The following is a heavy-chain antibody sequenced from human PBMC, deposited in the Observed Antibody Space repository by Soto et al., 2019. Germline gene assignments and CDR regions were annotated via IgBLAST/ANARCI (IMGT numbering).Heavy chain of an antibody. V-gene: IGHV4-39*01. J-gene: IGHJ5*02. CDR1: GVSISSSVYY. Sequence: LSLTCTVSGVSISSSVYYWCWIRQPPGMGLEWIGSIYYSVSTYYNPSLKGRVTIFVDTSTNQFSLKLNSVTVADTALYYCARQSSGTSSWYDADNWFDXWGQGTLVTVSX. D-gene: IGHD6-13*01. CDR3: ARQSSGTSSWYDADNWFDX. CDR2: IYYSVST.